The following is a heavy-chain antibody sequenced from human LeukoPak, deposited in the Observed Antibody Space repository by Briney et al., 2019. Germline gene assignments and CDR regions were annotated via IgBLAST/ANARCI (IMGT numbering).Heavy chain of an antibody. CDR3: AMAYCGGDCYSPDY. D-gene: IGHD2-21*02. Sequence: GGSLRLSCAASGFTFSSYGMNWVRQAPGKGLEWVSYISSSSDTIYYADSVKGRFAISRDNAKNSLYLQMNSLRDEDTAVYYCAMAYCGGDCYSPDYWGQGTLVTVSS. V-gene: IGHV3-48*02. J-gene: IGHJ4*02. CDR2: ISSSSDTI. CDR1: GFTFSSYG.